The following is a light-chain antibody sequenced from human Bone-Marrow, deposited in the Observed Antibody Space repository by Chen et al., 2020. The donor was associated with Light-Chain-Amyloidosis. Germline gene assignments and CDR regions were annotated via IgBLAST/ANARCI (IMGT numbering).Light chain of an antibody. J-gene: IGLJ2*01. V-gene: IGLV3-25*03. CDR1: DVPTTY. CDR2: RAT. Sequence: SYELTQPPSVSVSPGQTARITFPGDDVPTTYAYWDQQKPGQPPVLVIHRATARPSGICERFSGSSSGRTATLTISGVQAEDEADYHCQSADSSGTYEVIFGGGTKLTVL. CDR3: QSADSSGTYEVI.